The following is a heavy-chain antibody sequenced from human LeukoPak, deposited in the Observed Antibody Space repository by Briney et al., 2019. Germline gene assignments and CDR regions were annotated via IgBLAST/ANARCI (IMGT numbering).Heavy chain of an antibody. CDR1: GFTFSSYA. D-gene: IGHD6-6*01. J-gene: IGHJ6*02. CDR3: ARDIAARWDYYYYGMDV. Sequence: GGSLRLSCAASGFTFSSYAMSWVRQAPGKGLEWVSVIYSGGSTYYADSVKGRFTISRDNSKNTLYLQMNSLRAEDTAVYYCARDIAARWDYYYYGMDVWGQGTTVTVSS. V-gene: IGHV3-66*01. CDR2: IYSGGST.